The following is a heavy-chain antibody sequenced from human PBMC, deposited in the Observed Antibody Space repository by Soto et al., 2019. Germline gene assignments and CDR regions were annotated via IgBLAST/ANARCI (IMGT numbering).Heavy chain of an antibody. Sequence: EVQLVESGGGLAKPGGSLRLSCAASGFTFSSYSMNWVRQAPGKGLEWVSSISSSSSYIYYADSVKGRFTISSDNAKNSLYLQMNSLRAEDTAVYYCARDPYCSGGSCYSGPYYYYMDVWGKGTTVTVSS. CDR2: ISSSSSYI. D-gene: IGHD2-15*01. CDR3: ARDPYCSGGSCYSGPYYYYMDV. V-gene: IGHV3-21*01. CDR1: GFTFSSYS. J-gene: IGHJ6*03.